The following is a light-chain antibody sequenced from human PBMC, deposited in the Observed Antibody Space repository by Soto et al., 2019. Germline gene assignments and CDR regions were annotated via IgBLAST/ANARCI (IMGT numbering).Light chain of an antibody. J-gene: IGLJ2*01. CDR1: NIGTKS. CDR3: QVWGISSDHRVV. Sequence: SYELTQPPSVSVAPGKTARISCERTNIGTKSGHWYQQKPGQAPVLVLYYDSARPSGIPERFSGSNAANTATLTISTVEAGDEADYYCQVWGISSDHRVVFGGGTKRTVL. CDR2: YDS. V-gene: IGLV3-21*04.